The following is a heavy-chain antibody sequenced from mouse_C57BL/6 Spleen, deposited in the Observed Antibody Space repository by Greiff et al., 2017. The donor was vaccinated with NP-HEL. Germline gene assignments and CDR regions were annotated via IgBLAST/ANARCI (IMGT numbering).Heavy chain of an antibody. D-gene: IGHD1-1*01. CDR1: GYTFTDYN. Sequence: EVQLQQSGPELVKPGASVKIPCKASGYTFTDYNMDWVKQSHGKSLEWIGDINPNNGGTIYNQKFKGKATLTVDKSSSTAYMELRSLTSDDTAVYYCARVVATPYWYFDVWGTGTTVTVSS. V-gene: IGHV1-18*01. CDR2: INPNNGGT. CDR3: ARVVATPYWYFDV. J-gene: IGHJ1*03.